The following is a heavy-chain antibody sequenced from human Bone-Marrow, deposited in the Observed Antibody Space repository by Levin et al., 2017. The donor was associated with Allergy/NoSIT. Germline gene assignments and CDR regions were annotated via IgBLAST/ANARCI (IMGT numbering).Heavy chain of an antibody. J-gene: IGHJ4*02. V-gene: IGHV4-59*01. CDR3: ARVGGFGGYYGSGSYISDQ. Sequence: PSETLSLSCTVSGGSMNSYYWNWIRQPPGKALEWIGYIYYSGSTKYNPSLKGRVTISVDTSKNQFSLRLNSVTAADTAVYYCARVGGFGGYYGSGSYISDQWGQGTLVTVSS. CDR2: IYYSGST. CDR1: GGSMNSYY. D-gene: IGHD3-10*01.